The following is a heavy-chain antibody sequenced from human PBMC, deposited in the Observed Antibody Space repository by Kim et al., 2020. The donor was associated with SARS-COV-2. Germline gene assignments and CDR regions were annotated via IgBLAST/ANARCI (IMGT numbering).Heavy chain of an antibody. Sequence: GGSLRLSCAASGFTFSSYWMHWVRQAPGKGLVWVSRINSDGSSTSYADSVKGRFTISRDNAKNTLYLQMNSLRAEDTAVYYCARGDSIFGVVTYYYYGMDVWGQGTTVTVSS. D-gene: IGHD3-3*01. V-gene: IGHV3-74*01. J-gene: IGHJ6*02. CDR3: ARGDSIFGVVTYYYYGMDV. CDR2: INSDGSST. CDR1: GFTFSSYW.